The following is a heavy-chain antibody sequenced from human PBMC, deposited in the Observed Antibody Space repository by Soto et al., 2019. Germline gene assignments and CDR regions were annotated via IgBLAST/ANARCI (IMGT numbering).Heavy chain of an antibody. CDR3: ATQSIAARQGYYFDY. J-gene: IGHJ4*02. V-gene: IGHV4-59*01. CDR1: GGSISSYY. Sequence: PSETLSLTCTVSGGSISSYYWSWIRQPPGKGLEWIGYIYYSGSTNYNPSLKSRVTISVDTSKNQFSLKLSSVTAADTAVYYCATQSIAARQGYYFDYWGQGTLVTVSS. CDR2: IYYSGST. D-gene: IGHD6-6*01.